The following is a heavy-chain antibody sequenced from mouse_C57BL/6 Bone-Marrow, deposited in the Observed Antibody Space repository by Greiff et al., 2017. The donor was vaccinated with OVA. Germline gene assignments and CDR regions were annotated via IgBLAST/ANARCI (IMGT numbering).Heavy chain of an antibody. CDR1: GYAFTNYL. V-gene: IGHV1-54*01. J-gene: IGHJ2*01. CDR3: ARNSGYFDD. D-gene: IGHD3-1*01. Sequence: QVQLQQSGAELVRPGTSVKVSCKASGYAFTNYLIEWVKQRPGQGLEWIGVINPGSGGTNYNEKFKGKATLTADKSSSTAYMQLSSLTSEDSAVYFCARNSGYFDDWGQGTTLTVSS. CDR2: INPGSGGT.